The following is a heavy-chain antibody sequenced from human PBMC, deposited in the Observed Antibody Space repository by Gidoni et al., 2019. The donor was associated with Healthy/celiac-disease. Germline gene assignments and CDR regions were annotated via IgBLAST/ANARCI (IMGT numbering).Heavy chain of an antibody. D-gene: IGHD2-21*01. J-gene: IGHJ4*02. Sequence: QVQLVESGGGVVQPGRSLRLSCAASGFTFSSSGMHWVRQAPGKGLEWVAVIWYDGSNKYYADSVKGRFTISRDNSKNTLYLQMNSLRAEDTAVYYCAREGVAYCGGDCYFFDYWGQGTLVTVSS. CDR2: IWYDGSNK. V-gene: IGHV3-33*01. CDR3: AREGVAYCGGDCYFFDY. CDR1: GFTFSSSG.